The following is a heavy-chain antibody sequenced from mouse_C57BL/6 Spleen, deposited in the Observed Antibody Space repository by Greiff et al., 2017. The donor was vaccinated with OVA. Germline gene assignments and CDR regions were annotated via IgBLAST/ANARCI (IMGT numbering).Heavy chain of an antibody. V-gene: IGHV1-64*01. D-gene: IGHD4-1*01. CDR3: ARSLGSWFAY. J-gene: IGHJ3*01. Sequence: VQLQQPGAELVKPGASVKLSCKASGYTFTSYWMHWVKQRPGQGLEWIGMIHPNSGSTNYNEKFKGKATLTVDKSSSTAYMQLSSLTSEDSAVYYCARSLGSWFAYWGQGTLVTVSA. CDR2: IHPNSGST. CDR1: GYTFTSYW.